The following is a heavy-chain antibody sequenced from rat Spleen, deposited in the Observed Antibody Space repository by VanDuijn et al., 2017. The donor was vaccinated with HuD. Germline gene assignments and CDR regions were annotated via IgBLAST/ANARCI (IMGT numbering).Heavy chain of an antibody. J-gene: IGHJ2*01. D-gene: IGHD1-12*02. CDR3: ARGDLGDGSYWLDY. CDR1: GFTFSDYY. V-gene: IGHV5-25*01. Sequence: EVQLMESDGGLVQPGRSLKLSCAASGFTFSDYYMTWVRQAPTKGLEWVASITPGGGNTYYRDSVKGRFTISRDNAKSTLYLQMDSLRSEDTATYYCARGDLGDGSYWLDYWGQGVMVTVSS. CDR2: ITPGGGNT.